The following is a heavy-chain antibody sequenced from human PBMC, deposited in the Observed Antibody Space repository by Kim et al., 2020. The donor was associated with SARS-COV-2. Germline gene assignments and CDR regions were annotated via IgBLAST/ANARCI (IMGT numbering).Heavy chain of an antibody. D-gene: IGHD2-15*01. V-gene: IGHV3-23*01. CDR2: ICGGKT. CDR3: AKGGRGDYCNTWHDF. CDR1: GFTFSDYG. J-gene: IGHJ4*02. Sequence: GGSLRLSCAASGFTFSDYGMSWVRQAPGKGLEWVSGICGGKTYYADSVKGRFTISRDNSKNTLYLQMNSLRDEDTAVYYCAKGGRGDYCNTWHDFWGQG.